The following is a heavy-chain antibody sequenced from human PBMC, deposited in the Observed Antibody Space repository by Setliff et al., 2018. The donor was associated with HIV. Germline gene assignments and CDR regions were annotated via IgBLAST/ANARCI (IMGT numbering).Heavy chain of an antibody. V-gene: IGHV1-69*05. CDR3: ARGGGIAAAGGDAFDI. Sequence: SVKVSCKASGGTFSSYAIGWVRQAPGQGLEWMGGIIPIFGTANYAQKFQGRVTITTDESTSTAYMELSSLRSEDTAVYYCARGGGIAAAGGDAFDIWGQGTMGTVS. CDR1: GGTFSSYA. CDR2: IIPIFGTA. D-gene: IGHD6-13*01. J-gene: IGHJ3*02.